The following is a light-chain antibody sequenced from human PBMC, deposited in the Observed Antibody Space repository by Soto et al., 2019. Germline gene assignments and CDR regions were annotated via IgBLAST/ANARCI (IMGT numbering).Light chain of an antibody. J-gene: IGKJ1*01. Sequence: DIQMTQSPSSLSASVGDRVTITCRASQSISRYLNWYQHKPGEAPRLLMYGASSLQSGDPSRFSGSGSGKDFSLTISSLQPEDFAIYYCQQSYSTLRTFGQGTKVEIK. CDR3: QQSYSTLRT. CDR1: QSISRY. V-gene: IGKV1-39*01. CDR2: GAS.